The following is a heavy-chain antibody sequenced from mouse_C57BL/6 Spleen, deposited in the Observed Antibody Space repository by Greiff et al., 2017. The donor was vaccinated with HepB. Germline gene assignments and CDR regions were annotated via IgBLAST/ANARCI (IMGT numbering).Heavy chain of an antibody. CDR3: ARYGYGSTFFDY. CDR1: GYTFTDYY. J-gene: IGHJ2*01. Sequence: VKLVESGAELVRPGASVKLSCKASGYTFTDYYINWVKQRPGQGLEWIARIYPGSGNTYYNEKFKGKATLTAEKSSSTAYMQLSSLTSEDSAVYFCARYGYGSTFFDYWGQGTTLTVSS. CDR2: IYPGSGNT. D-gene: IGHD1-1*01. V-gene: IGHV1-76*01.